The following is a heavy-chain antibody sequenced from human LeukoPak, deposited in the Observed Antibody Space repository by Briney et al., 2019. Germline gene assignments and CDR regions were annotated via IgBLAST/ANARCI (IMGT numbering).Heavy chain of an antibody. V-gene: IGHV1-8*03. CDR3: VTGYSGTYYVFDY. CDR2: MNPNSGNT. CDR1: GYTLTSFD. J-gene: IGHJ4*02. D-gene: IGHD1-26*01. Sequence: ASVKVSCKASGYTLTSFDINWVRQATGQGLEWMGWMNPNSGNTGYAQKFLGRVTITRNTSIGTAYMELSSLRSEDTAIYYCVTGYSGTYYVFDYWGQGTLVTVSS.